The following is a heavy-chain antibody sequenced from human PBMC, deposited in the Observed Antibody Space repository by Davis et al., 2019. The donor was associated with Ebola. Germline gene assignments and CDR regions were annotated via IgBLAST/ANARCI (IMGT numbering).Heavy chain of an antibody. V-gene: IGHV3-23*01. CDR1: GFTFSTYV. CDR3: AKDSTGPPITLNWFDP. Sequence: GESLKISCAASGFTFSTYVMTWVRQAPGKGLEWVSAMSGSGGDTYYADSVKGRFTISRDNSKNTLYLQMNSLRAEDTAVYYCAKDSTGPPITLNWFDPWGQGTLVTVSS. CDR2: MSGSGGDT. J-gene: IGHJ5*02. D-gene: IGHD2-8*02.